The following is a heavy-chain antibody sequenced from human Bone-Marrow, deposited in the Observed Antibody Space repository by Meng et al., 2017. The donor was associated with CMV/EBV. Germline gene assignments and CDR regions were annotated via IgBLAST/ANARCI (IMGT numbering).Heavy chain of an antibody. Sequence: VSGGSVSSGSYYWSWIRQPPGKGLEWIGSIYYSGTTDYSPSLKSRVTISVDTSKNQFSLKLSSLTAADTAVYYCARGLATASFWFDLWGQGTLVTVSS. CDR3: ARGLATASFWFDL. J-gene: IGHJ5*02. V-gene: IGHV4-61*01. CDR1: GGSVSSGSYY. CDR2: IYYSGTT. D-gene: IGHD5-18*01.